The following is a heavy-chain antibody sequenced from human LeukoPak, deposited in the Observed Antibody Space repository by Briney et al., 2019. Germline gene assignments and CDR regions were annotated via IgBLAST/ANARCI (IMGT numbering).Heavy chain of an antibody. CDR2: IYYSGST. J-gene: IGHJ6*02. D-gene: IGHD3-10*01. Sequence: SETLSLTCTVSGGSIGSYYWSWIRQPPGKGLEWIGYIYYSGSTNYNPSLKSRVTISVDTSKNQFSLKLSSVTAADTAVYYCARDAGGSGRHYYYGMDVWGQGTTVTVSS. CDR1: GGSIGSYY. CDR3: ARDAGGSGRHYYYGMDV. V-gene: IGHV4-59*01.